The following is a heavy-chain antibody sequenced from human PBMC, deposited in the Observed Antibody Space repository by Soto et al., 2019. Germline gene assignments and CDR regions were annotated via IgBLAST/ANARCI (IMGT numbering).Heavy chain of an antibody. Sequence: ASVKVSCKASGYTFTSYGISWVRQAPGQGLELMGWISAYNANTNYAQKLQGRVTMTKDTYTSTAYMELRSLRSDDTAVYYCARELGYYDFWSGCFGYYNYGMEVWGQGTTVTVAS. CDR2: ISAYNANT. CDR3: ARELGYYDFWSGCFGYYNYGMEV. J-gene: IGHJ6*02. V-gene: IGHV1-18*01. D-gene: IGHD3-3*01. CDR1: GYTFTSYG.